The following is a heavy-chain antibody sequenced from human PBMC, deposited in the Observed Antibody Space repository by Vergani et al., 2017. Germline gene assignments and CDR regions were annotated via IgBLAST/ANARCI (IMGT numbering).Heavy chain of an antibody. V-gene: IGHV4-34*01. CDR3: ARRTPGYSSSWPVDY. CDR2: INHSGST. Sequence: QVQLQQWGAGLLKPSETLSLTCAVYGGSFSGYYWSWIRQPPGKGLEWIGEINHSGSTYYNPSLKSRVTISVDTSKNQFSLKLSSVTAADTAVYYCARRTPGYSSSWPVDYWGQGTLVTVSS. D-gene: IGHD6-13*01. J-gene: IGHJ4*02. CDR1: GGSFSGYY.